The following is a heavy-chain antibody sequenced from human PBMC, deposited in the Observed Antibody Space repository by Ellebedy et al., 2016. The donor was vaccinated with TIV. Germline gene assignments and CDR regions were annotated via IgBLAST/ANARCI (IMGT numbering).Heavy chain of an antibody. CDR1: GDSITTYY. CDR3: ARRGVAIRGDPFYYLDY. Sequence: MPSETLSLTCTVSGDSITTYYWNWIRQTPGKGLEWIGNIYYSGSANYNPSLRSRVTMSVDTSKNPFSLKLTSLTAADTAVYYCARRGVAIRGDPFYYLDYWGQGTLVTVSS. CDR2: IYYSGSA. J-gene: IGHJ4*02. D-gene: IGHD3-10*01. V-gene: IGHV4-59*08.